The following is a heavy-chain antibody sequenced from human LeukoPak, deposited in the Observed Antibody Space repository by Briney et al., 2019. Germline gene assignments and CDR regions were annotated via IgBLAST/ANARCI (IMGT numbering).Heavy chain of an antibody. Sequence: SETLSLTCTVSGGSVSSGSYYWSWIRQPPGKGLEWIGYNYYSGSTNYNPSLKSRVTISVDTSKNQFSLKLSSVTAADTAVYYCARDKSAFGGYLHWGQGTLVTVSS. CDR2: NYYSGST. CDR3: ARDKSAFGGYLH. D-gene: IGHD3-22*01. V-gene: IGHV4-61*01. J-gene: IGHJ4*02. CDR1: GGSVSSGSYY.